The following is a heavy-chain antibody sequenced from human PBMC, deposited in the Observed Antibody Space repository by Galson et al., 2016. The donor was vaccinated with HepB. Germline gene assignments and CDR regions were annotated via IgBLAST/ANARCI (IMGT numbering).Heavy chain of an antibody. CDR2: ITSHSGYI. Sequence: SLRLSCAASGFNFRTYTMNWVRQAPGAGLEWVSTITSHSGYIYYADSVKGRFTIARDNANNSVYLQMNSLRAEDTAVYYCAIDEYITGTSDFWGQGTLVTVSS. CDR1: GFNFRTYT. CDR3: AIDEYITGTSDF. J-gene: IGHJ4*02. V-gene: IGHV3-21*01. D-gene: IGHD1/OR15-1a*01.